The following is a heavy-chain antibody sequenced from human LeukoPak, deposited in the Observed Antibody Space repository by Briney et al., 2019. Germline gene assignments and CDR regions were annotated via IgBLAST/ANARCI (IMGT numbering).Heavy chain of an antibody. CDR1: GFTFSSYA. CDR2: ISYDGSNK. V-gene: IGHV3-30*04. D-gene: IGHD3-9*01. Sequence: GGSLRLSCAASGFTFSSYAMHWVRQAPGKGLEWVAVISYDGSNKYYADSVKGRFTIFRDNSKNTLYLQMNSLRAEDTAVYYCARNRYFDWLLSSWFDPWGQGTLVTVSS. J-gene: IGHJ5*02. CDR3: ARNRYFDWLLSSWFDP.